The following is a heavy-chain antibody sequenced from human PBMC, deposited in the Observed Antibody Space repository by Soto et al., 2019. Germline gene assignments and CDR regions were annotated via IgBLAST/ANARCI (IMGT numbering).Heavy chain of an antibody. CDR2: IRSKANSDAI. J-gene: IGHJ3*02. D-gene: IGHD2-15*01. V-gene: IGHV3-73*02. CDR3: VRYCSGGSCPDAFDI. CDR1: GFTFIDSA. Sequence: EVQLVESGGGLVQPGGSLKLYCAASGFTFIDSAIHWVRQASGKGLEWVGRIRSKANSDAIVYAASVKGRFTISRDDSKNTAYLQMNSLKTEDTAVYYCVRYCSGGSCPDAFDIWGQGTMVTVSS.